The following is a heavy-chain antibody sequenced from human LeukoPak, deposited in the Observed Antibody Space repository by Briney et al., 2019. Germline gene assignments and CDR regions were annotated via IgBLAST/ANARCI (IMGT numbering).Heavy chain of an antibody. V-gene: IGHV3-49*04. CDR2: IRSKAYGGTT. CDR1: GFTFGDYA. CDR3: TRYSSGWSFGEFDY. Sequence: GGSLRLSCTASGFTFGDYAMSWVRQAPGKGLEWVGFIRSKAYGGTTEYAASVEGRFTISRDDSKSIAYLQMNSLKTEDTAVYYCTRYSSGWSFGEFDYWGQGTLVTVSS. J-gene: IGHJ4*02. D-gene: IGHD6-19*01.